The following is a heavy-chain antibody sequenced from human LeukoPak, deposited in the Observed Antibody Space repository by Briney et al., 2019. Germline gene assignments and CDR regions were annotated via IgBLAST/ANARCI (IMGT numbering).Heavy chain of an antibody. CDR3: ARATVTKGAAFDI. CDR2: ISYDGSNK. CDR1: GFTFSSYA. J-gene: IGHJ3*02. Sequence: PGRSLRLSCAASGFTFSSYAMHWVRQAPGKGLEWVAVISYDGSNKYYADSVKGRFTISRDNSKNTLYLQMNSLRAEDTAVYYCARATVTKGAAFDIRGQGTMVTVSS. D-gene: IGHD4-17*01. V-gene: IGHV3-30-3*01.